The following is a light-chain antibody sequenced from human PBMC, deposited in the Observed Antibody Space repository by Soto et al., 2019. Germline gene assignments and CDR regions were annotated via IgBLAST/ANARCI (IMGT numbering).Light chain of an antibody. Sequence: QSVLTQPGSVSGSPGQSITISCTGTSSDIGGYNYVSWYQQHPGKAPKLIISEVSNRPSGISDRFSGSKSGDTASLTISGLQAEVDADYPCSPYTSTVTLMVFGGGTNLTVL. CDR1: SSDIGGYNY. CDR2: EVS. V-gene: IGLV2-14*01. CDR3: SPYTSTVTLMV. J-gene: IGLJ3*02.